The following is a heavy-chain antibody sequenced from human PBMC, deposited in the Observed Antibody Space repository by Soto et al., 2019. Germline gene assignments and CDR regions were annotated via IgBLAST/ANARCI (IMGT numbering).Heavy chain of an antibody. CDR2: IYYSGST. Sequence: SETLSLTCTVSAGSVSSGSYYLCWIRLPPCKGLEWIDYIYYSGSTNYNPSLRSRVTISVDTSKNQFYLELSSVTAADTAVYYCVRVGGYVSSGDYSGYYFDYWGQGTLVT. V-gene: IGHV4-61*01. CDR3: VRVGGYVSSGDYSGYYFDY. D-gene: IGHD3-22*01. CDR1: AGSVSSGSYY. J-gene: IGHJ4*01.